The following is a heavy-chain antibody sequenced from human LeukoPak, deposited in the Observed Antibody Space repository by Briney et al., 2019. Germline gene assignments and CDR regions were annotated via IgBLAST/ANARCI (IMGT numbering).Heavy chain of an antibody. CDR1: GGSISSSYYY. Sequence: SETLSLTCTVSGGSISSSYYYWSWIRQPPGKGLEWIGYIYYSGSTNYNPSLKSRVTISVDTSKNQFSLKLSSVTAADTAVYYCARAGDFWSGYINYYYYGMDVWGQGTTVTVSS. CDR3: ARAGDFWSGYINYYYYGMDV. V-gene: IGHV4-61*01. CDR2: IYYSGST. D-gene: IGHD3-3*01. J-gene: IGHJ6*02.